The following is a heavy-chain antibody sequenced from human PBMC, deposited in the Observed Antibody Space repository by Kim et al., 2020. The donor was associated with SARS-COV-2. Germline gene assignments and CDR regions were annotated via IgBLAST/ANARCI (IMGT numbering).Heavy chain of an antibody. CDR3: ARYLSWLVRSYWYFDL. CDR2: IYHSGST. D-gene: IGHD6-19*01. V-gene: IGHV4-4*02. Sequence: SETLSLTCAVSGGSISSSNWWSWVRQPPGKGLEWIGEIYHSGSTNYNPSLKSRVTISVDKSKNQFSLKLSSVTAADTAVYYCARYLSWLVRSYWYFDLWGRGTLVTVSS. CDR1: GGSISSSNW. J-gene: IGHJ2*01.